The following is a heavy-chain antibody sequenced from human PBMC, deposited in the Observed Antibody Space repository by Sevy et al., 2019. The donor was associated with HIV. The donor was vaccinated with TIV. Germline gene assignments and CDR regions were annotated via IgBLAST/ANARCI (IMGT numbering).Heavy chain of an antibody. J-gene: IGHJ4*02. CDR3: ARDKIAATGVMDY. D-gene: IGHD6-13*01. Sequence: ASVKVSCKASGYTFNSYGINWERQAPGQGLEWMGRISAYNANTNYAQNLQDRVTMTSDTSTSTAYMELWSLRSDDTAVYFCARDKIAATGVMDYWGQGTLVTVSS. CDR2: ISAYNANT. CDR1: GYTFNSYG. V-gene: IGHV1-18*01.